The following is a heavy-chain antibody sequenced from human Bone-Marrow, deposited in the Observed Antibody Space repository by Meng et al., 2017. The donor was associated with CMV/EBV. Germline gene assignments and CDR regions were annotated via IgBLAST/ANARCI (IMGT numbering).Heavy chain of an antibody. CDR3: AKGLVVYWYIDL. Sequence: SLKISCAASGFTFADYAMHWVRQAPGKGLEWVSGISRNSGRIGYADSVKGRVTISRDNAKNSLYLQMNSLRAEDTVLYYCAKGLVVYWYIDLWGRGTMVTVSS. J-gene: IGHJ2*01. CDR1: GFTFADYA. D-gene: IGHD2-8*02. CDR2: ISRNSGRI. V-gene: IGHV3-9*01.